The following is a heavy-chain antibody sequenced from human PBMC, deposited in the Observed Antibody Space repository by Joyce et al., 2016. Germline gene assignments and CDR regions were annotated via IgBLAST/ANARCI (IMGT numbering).Heavy chain of an antibody. CDR1: GFTFSRYV. V-gene: IGHV3-30-3*01. Sequence: QVQLVESGGGVVQPGRSLRLSCAASGFTFSRYVMYWVRQVPGKGLEWVALRSYDGSNKYYADSVKGRFTISRDNSKNTLYLQMNSLRAEDTAVYYCARSNPAVFDYWGQGTLVTVSS. CDR2: RSYDGSNK. J-gene: IGHJ4*02. CDR3: ARSNPAVFDY.